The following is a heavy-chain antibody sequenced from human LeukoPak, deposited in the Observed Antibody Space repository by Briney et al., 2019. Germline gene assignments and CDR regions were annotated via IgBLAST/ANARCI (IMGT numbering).Heavy chain of an antibody. CDR1: GFTFSSYG. V-gene: IGHV3-30*02. Sequence: GGSLTLSCAPSGFTFSSYGMHWVRQAPGKGLGWVAFIRYDGSNKYYADSVKGRFTISRDNSKNTLYLQMNSLRAEDTAVYYCAKMDTAMVTGYYYYYMDVWGKGTTVTVSS. J-gene: IGHJ6*03. D-gene: IGHD5-18*01. CDR2: IRYDGSNK. CDR3: AKMDTAMVTGYYYYYMDV.